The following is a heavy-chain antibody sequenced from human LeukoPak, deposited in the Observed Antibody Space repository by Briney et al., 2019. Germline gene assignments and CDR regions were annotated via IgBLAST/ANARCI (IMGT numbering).Heavy chain of an antibody. CDR2: IYYSGST. CDR1: GGPISGYY. J-gene: IGHJ4*02. CDR3: ARGIWSGYYFDY. Sequence: SETLSLTCTVSGGPISGYYWNWIRQPPGKGLEWIGYIYYSGSTNYNPSLKSRVTISVDTSKNQFSLKLSSVTAADTAVYYCARGIWSGYYFDYWGQGTLVTVSS. D-gene: IGHD3-3*01. V-gene: IGHV4-59*12.